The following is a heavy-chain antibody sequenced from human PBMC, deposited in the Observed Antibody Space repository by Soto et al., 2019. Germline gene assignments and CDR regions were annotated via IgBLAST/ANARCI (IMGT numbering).Heavy chain of an antibody. D-gene: IGHD2-2*01. CDR2: IIWNSDMI. CDR1: GFTCGDLA. V-gene: IGHV3-9*01. Sequence: GRLKRVRYTASGFTCGDLASRRISQNKGKGLEWVASIIWNSDMIAYADSVKGRFTISRDNGENSLYLQLRSLRREDTAVYYCAKVGYAFCYSTMDVWGLGSTVTVSS. CDR3: AKVGYAFCYSTMDV. J-gene: IGHJ6*02.